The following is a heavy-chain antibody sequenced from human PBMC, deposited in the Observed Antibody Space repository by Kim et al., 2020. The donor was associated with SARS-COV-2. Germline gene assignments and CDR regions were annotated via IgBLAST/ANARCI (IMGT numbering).Heavy chain of an antibody. J-gene: IGHJ4*02. Sequence: ASVKVSCKVSGYTLTELSMHWVRQAPGKGLEWMGGFDPEDGEAIYAQKFQGRVTMTEDTSTDTAYMELSSLRSEGTAVYYCATVPYGSGSYYLFDYWGQGTLVTVSS. CDR1: GYTLTELS. D-gene: IGHD3-10*01. CDR3: ATVPYGSGSYYLFDY. V-gene: IGHV1-24*01. CDR2: FDPEDGEA.